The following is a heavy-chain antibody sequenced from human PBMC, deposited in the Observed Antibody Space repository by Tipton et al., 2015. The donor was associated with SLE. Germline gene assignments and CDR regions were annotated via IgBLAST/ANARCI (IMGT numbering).Heavy chain of an antibody. CDR1: GGTFNSYT. CDR2: IIPMLGLT. D-gene: IGHD1-1*01. J-gene: IGHJ4*02. Sequence: QSGAEVKKPGSSVKVSCKASGGTFNSYTITWVRQAPGQGLEWMGRIIPMLGLTNYAQKFQGRVTISADKSTTTAYMELSSLTSDDTAVYYCATEAGATGALDSWGQGTLITVSS. CDR3: ATEAGATGALDS. V-gene: IGHV1-69*02.